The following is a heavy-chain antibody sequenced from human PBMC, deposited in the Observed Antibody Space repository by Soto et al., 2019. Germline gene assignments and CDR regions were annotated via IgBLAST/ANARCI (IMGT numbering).Heavy chain of an antibody. CDR2: ISSSGTTI. Sequence: SLRLSCAASRLTFSDYYMSWIRQAPGKGLGWLSYISSSGTTIHYADSVKGRFTISRDNAKNSLFLQMNSMRAEDTAVYYCVARIQLWNRVDFWGQGTLVTGSS. J-gene: IGHJ4*02. V-gene: IGHV3-11*01. CDR3: VARIQLWNRVDF. D-gene: IGHD5-18*01. CDR1: RLTFSDYY.